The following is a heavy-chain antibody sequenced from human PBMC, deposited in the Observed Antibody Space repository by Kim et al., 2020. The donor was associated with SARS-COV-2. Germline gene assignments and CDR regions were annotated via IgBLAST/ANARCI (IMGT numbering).Heavy chain of an antibody. Sequence: ASVKVSCKVSGYTLTELSMHWVRQAPGKGLEWMGGFDPEDGETIYAQKFQGRVTMTEDTSTDTAYMELSSLRSEDTAVYYCATMSTVTQSINPYYYGMDVWGQGTTVTVSS. CDR3: ATMSTVTQSINPYYYGMDV. CDR2: FDPEDGET. D-gene: IGHD4-17*01. J-gene: IGHJ6*02. CDR1: GYTLTELS. V-gene: IGHV1-24*01.